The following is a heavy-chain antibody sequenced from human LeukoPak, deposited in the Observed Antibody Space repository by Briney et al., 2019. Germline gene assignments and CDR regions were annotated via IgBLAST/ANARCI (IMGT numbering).Heavy chain of an antibody. CDR1: GYTFTSYY. Sequence: ASVKVSCKASGYTFTSYYMHWVRQAPGQGLEWMGIINPSGGSASYAQKFQGRVTMTRDTSTSTVYMELSSLRSEDTAVYYCARSSSGHGFDYWGQGTLVTVSS. J-gene: IGHJ4*02. CDR3: ARSSSGHGFDY. V-gene: IGHV1-46*01. D-gene: IGHD3-22*01. CDR2: INPSGGSA.